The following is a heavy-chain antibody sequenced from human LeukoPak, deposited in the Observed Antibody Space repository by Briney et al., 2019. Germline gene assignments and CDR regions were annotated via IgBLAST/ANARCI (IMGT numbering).Heavy chain of an antibody. CDR3: ATRYSSGWYYFDY. D-gene: IGHD6-19*01. J-gene: IGHJ4*02. Sequence: SEKLSCKASGGTFSSYTISRVRQTPGHGLEWMGSIIPILGIANYAQKFQGRVTITADKSTSTAYMELSSLRSEDTAVYYCATRYSSGWYYFDYWGQGTLVTVSS. CDR1: GGTFSSYT. V-gene: IGHV1-69*02. CDR2: IIPILGIA.